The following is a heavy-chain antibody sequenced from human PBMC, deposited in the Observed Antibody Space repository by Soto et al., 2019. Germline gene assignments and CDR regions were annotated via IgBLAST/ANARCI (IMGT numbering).Heavy chain of an antibody. Sequence: SKTLSDTNTVSGGFIIPRANYLVWLRQPPRKRLEWIGSLSNRGGACYNPSLKSRVTISVDTSKNQFSLKLGSVTAAETAVYYCARQSNQDTAWFDAWGQGMPVTISS. CDR3: ARQSNQDTAWFDA. D-gene: IGHD5-18*01. V-gene: IGHV4-39*01. J-gene: IGHJ5*02. CDR1: GGFIIPRANY. CDR2: LSNRGGA.